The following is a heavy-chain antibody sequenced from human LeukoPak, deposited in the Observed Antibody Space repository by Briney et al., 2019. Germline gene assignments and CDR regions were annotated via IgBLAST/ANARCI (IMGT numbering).Heavy chain of an antibody. CDR2: IIPIFGTA. D-gene: IGHD2-15*01. CDR1: GYTFTSYG. CDR3: AREGKMEAAVFDY. V-gene: IGHV1-69*13. J-gene: IGHJ4*02. Sequence: GASVKVSCKASGYTFTSYGISWVRQAPGQGLEWMGGIIPIFGTANYAQKFQGRVTITADESTSTAYMELSSLRSEDTAVYYCAREGKMEAAVFDYWGQGTLVTVSS.